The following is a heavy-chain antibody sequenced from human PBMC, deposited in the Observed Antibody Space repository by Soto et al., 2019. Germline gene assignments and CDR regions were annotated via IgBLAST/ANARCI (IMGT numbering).Heavy chain of an antibody. Sequence: PSETLSLTCTVSGGSISSYYWSWIRQPPGKGLEWIGYIYYSGSTNYNPSLKSRVTISVDTSKNQFSLKLSSVTAADTAVYYCARVLRFLEWSYYYYMDVWGKGTTVTAP. D-gene: IGHD3-3*01. CDR1: GGSISSYY. V-gene: IGHV4-59*01. J-gene: IGHJ6*03. CDR2: IYYSGST. CDR3: ARVLRFLEWSYYYYMDV.